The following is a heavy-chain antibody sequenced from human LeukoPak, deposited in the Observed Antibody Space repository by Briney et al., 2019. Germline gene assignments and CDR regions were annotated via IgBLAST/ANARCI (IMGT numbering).Heavy chain of an antibody. CDR2: IKEDGSEK. CDR1: GFTFSSYW. CDR3: ARDRSGSYYMAYYFDS. V-gene: IGHV3-7*01. D-gene: IGHD1-26*01. J-gene: IGHJ4*02. Sequence: GGSLRLSCAASGFTFSSYWMGWVRQAPGKGLEWVANIKEDGSEKYYVDSVKGRFTISRDNAKNSLYLQMNSLRAEDTAVYYCARDRSGSYYMAYYFDSWGQGTLVTVSS.